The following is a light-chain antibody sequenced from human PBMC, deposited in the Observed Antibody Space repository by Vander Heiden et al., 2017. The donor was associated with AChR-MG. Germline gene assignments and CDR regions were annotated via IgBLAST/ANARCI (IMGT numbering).Light chain of an antibody. CDR1: HTDIGGYNY. J-gene: IGLJ2*01. Sequence: QSALTQPASVSGSPGQSITISCTGAHTDIGGYNYVSWYQQHPGKTPKLIISDVTNRPSGISDRFSGSKSGNTASLTISGLQAEDEADYYCTSYTGDDTLLFGGGTKLTVL. CDR2: DVT. V-gene: IGLV2-14*03. CDR3: TSYTGDDTLL.